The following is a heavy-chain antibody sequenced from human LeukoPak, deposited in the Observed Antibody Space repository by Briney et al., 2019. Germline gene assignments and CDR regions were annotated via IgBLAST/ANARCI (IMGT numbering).Heavy chain of an antibody. CDR2: INPNSGGT. D-gene: IGHD1-26*01. J-gene: IGHJ4*02. CDR1: GYTFTVYY. V-gene: IGHV1-2*02. Sequence: ASVKVSCKAYGYTFTVYYMHWVRQAPGQGLEWMGWINPNSGGTNYAKKFQGRVTMTRDTSISTAYMELSRLRSDDTAVYYCAREGPIVGATHLVDYWGQGTLVTVSS. CDR3: AREGPIVGATHLVDY.